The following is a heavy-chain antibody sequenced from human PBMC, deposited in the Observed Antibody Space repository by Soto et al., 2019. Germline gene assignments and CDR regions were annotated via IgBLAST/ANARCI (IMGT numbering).Heavy chain of an antibody. CDR2: ISYDGGTT. CDR3: TTDFNPNWDAFDI. CDR1: GFTFNTYG. D-gene: IGHD1-1*01. J-gene: IGHJ3*02. Sequence: SGGSLRLSCAASGFTFNTYGMHWVRQAPGKGLEWVAVISYDGGTTDYAAPVKGRFTISRDDSKNTLYLQMNSLKTEDTAVYYCTTDFNPNWDAFDIWGQGTMVTVSS. V-gene: IGHV3-15*01.